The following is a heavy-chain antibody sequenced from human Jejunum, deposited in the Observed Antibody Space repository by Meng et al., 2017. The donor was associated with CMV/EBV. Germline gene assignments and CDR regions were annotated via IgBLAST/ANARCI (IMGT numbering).Heavy chain of an antibody. CDR1: SNY. J-gene: IGHJ5*02. V-gene: IGHV3-53*01. D-gene: IGHD2-2*01. CDR3: ARLRVSCSSTSCYPNWFDP. Sequence: SNYMTWVRQAPGTGLEWVSIIYSGDTTYYADFVKGRFTISRDNSKNTLSLQMNSLRAEDTAVYYCARLRVSCSSTSCYPNWFDPWGQGTLVTVSS. CDR2: IYSGDTT.